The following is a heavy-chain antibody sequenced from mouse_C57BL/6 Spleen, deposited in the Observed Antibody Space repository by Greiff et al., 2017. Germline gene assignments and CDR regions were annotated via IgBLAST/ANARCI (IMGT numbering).Heavy chain of an antibody. CDR3: ARGRLGRGYFDV. Sequence: VQLQQPGAELVRPGSSVKLSCKASGYTFTSYWMHWVKQRPIQGLEWIGNIDPSDSETHYNQKFKDKATLTVDKSSSTAYMQLSSLTSEDSAVYYCARGRLGRGYFDVWGTGTTVTVSS. D-gene: IGHD4-1*01. CDR2: IDPSDSET. V-gene: IGHV1-52*01. J-gene: IGHJ1*03. CDR1: GYTFTSYW.